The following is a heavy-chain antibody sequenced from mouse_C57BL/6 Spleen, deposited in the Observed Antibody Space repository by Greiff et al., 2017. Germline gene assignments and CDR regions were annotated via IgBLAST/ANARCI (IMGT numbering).Heavy chain of an antibody. D-gene: IGHD3-3*01. V-gene: IGHV1-15*01. CDR1: GYTFTDYE. Sequence: VQLQQSGAELVRPGASVTLSCKASGYTFTDYEMHWVKQTPVHGLEWIGAIDPETGGTAYNQKFKGKAILTADKSSSTAYMELRSLTSEDSAVYYCTRLAAYYFDYWGQGTTLTVSS. J-gene: IGHJ2*01. CDR3: TRLAAYYFDY. CDR2: IDPETGGT.